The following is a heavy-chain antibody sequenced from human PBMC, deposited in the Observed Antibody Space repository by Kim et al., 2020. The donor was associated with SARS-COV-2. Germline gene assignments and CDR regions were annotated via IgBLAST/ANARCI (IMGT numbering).Heavy chain of an antibody. CDR1: GYTFTSYD. V-gene: IGHV1-8*01. CDR3: ARGYRAAAGPYYYYYYVDV. J-gene: IGHJ6*03. D-gene: IGHD6-13*01. Sequence: ASVKVSCKASGYTFTSYDINWVRQATGQGLEWMGWMNANRGNTGYAQKFQGRVTMTRNTSISTAYMELSSLRSKDTAVYYCARGYRAAAGPYYYYYYVDVWGKGTTVTLSS. CDR2: MNANRGNT.